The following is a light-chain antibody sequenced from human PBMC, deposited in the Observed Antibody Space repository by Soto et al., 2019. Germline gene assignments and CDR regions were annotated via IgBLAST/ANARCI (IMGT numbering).Light chain of an antibody. CDR2: GAS. J-gene: IGKJ1*01. CDR1: QSVSSSY. V-gene: IGKV3-20*01. CDR3: QQYGSSPGT. Sequence: EIVLTQSPGTLSLSPGERATLSCRASQSVSSSYLAWYQHKPGQAPSLLIYGASNRATGIPDRFSGSGSETDFTLTISRLEPEDFAVYYCQQYGSSPGTFGQGTKVEIK.